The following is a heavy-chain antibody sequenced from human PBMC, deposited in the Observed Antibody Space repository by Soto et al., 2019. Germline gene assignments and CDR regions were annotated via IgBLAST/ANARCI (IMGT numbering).Heavy chain of an antibody. J-gene: IGHJ4*02. Sequence: PGGSLRLSCAASGFTSSSYAMSWVRQAPGKGLEWVSAISGSGGSTYYADSVKGRFAISRDNSKNTLYLQMNSLRAEDTAVYYCAKGGNDIVVVPAAILDTPYFDYWGQGTLVTVSS. CDR3: AKGGNDIVVVPAAILDTPYFDY. CDR2: ISGSGGST. V-gene: IGHV3-23*01. CDR1: GFTSSSYA. D-gene: IGHD2-2*01.